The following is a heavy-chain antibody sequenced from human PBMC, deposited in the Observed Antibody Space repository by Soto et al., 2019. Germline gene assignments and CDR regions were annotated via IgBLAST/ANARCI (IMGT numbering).Heavy chain of an antibody. V-gene: IGHV4-34*01. CDR2: INHSGST. CDR1: GGSFSGYY. CDR3: ASMVDTAMANSREVSDY. D-gene: IGHD5-18*01. Sequence: SETLSLTCAVYGGSFSGYYWSWIRQPPGKGLEWIGEINHSGSTNYNPSLKSRVTISVDTSKNQFSLKLSSVTAADTAVYYCASMVDTAMANSREVSDYCGQGSSVIVAS. J-gene: IGHJ4*02.